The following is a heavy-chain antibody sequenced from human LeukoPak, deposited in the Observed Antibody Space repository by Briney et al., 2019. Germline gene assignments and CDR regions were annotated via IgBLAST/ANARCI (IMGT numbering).Heavy chain of an antibody. D-gene: IGHD3-22*01. CDR3: ARLDDSSGYYPYYFDY. V-gene: IGHV5-51*01. Sequence: GESLKFSCKGSGYSFTSYWIGWVRQMPGKGLEWMGIIYPGDSDTRYSPSFQGQVTISADKSISTAYLQWSSLKASDTAMYYCARLDDSSGYYPYYFDYWGQGTLVTVSS. J-gene: IGHJ4*02. CDR2: IYPGDSDT. CDR1: GYSFTSYW.